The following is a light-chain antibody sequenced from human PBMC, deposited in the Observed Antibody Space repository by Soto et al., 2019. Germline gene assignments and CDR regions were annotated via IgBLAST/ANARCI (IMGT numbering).Light chain of an antibody. CDR1: SSNIGSNY. Sequence: QSVLTQPPSASGTPGQRVTISCSGSSSNIGSNYVYWYQQLTGTAPKLLIYRNNQRPSGVPDRFSGSKSGTSASLAISGLRSEDEADYYCVAWGDSLSGVVFGGGTQLTVL. CDR3: VAWGDSLSGVV. V-gene: IGLV1-47*01. J-gene: IGLJ2*01. CDR2: RNN.